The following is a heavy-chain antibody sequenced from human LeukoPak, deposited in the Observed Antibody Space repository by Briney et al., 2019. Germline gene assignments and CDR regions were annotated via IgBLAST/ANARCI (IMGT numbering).Heavy chain of an antibody. CDR3: TRQGFGDFWSGSRTPHYYYMDV. D-gene: IGHD3-3*01. V-gene: IGHV3-73*01. CDR2: IRSKANSYAT. J-gene: IGHJ6*03. Sequence: GGSLKLSCAASGFTFSGSAMHWVRQASGKGLEWVGRIRSKANSYATAYAASVKGRFTTSRDDSKNTAYLQMNSLKTEDTAVYYCTRQGFGDFWSGSRTPHYYYMDVWGKGTTVTVSS. CDR1: GFTFSGSA.